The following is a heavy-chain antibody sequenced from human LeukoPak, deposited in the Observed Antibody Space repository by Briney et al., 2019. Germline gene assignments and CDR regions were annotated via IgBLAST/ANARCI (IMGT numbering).Heavy chain of an antibody. CDR1: GGSISRSSYY. CDR3: ARRELGSYFDY. CDR2: NYFGGST. V-gene: IGHV4-39*01. Sequence: SETLSLTCTVSGGSISRSSYYWAWIRQPPGKGLEWLGSNYFGGSTYYNPSLKSRVTISIDTSKNQFSLKLSSVTAADTAVYYCARRELGSYFDYWGQGTLVTVSS. J-gene: IGHJ4*02. D-gene: IGHD7-27*01.